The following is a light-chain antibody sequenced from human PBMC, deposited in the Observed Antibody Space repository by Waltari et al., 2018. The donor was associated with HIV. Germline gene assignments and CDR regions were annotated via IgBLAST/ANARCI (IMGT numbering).Light chain of an antibody. CDR2: GAY. CDR3: QQYENWPPIT. Sequence: EIVMTQSPATLSVSPGERVTLSCRASQNVNFNLAWYQQKPGQAPRLLIYGAYGRAAGIPARFSGSGSGTEFTLTISSLQSEDFAVYYCQQYENWPPITFGQWTRLEIK. CDR1: QNVNFN. V-gene: IGKV3D-15*01. J-gene: IGKJ5*01.